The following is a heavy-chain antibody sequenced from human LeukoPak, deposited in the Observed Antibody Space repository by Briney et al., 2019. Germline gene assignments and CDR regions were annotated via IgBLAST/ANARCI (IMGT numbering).Heavy chain of an antibody. J-gene: IGHJ4*02. Sequence: GGSLRLFCAASGFTFSSYGMHWVRQAPGKGLEWVAVIWYDGSNKYYADSVKGRSTISRDNAKNSLYLQMNSLRAEDTAVYYCARVLHGSGSYYPDYWGQGTLVTVSS. CDR1: GFTFSSYG. CDR3: ARVLHGSGSYYPDY. CDR2: IWYDGSNK. D-gene: IGHD3-10*01. V-gene: IGHV3-33*01.